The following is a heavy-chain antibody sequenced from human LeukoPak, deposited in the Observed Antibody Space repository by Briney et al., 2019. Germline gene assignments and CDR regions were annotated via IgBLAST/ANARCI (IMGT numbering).Heavy chain of an antibody. CDR1: EFTFSNYA. CDR3: AKGEGGTYFNYCFDY. Sequence: PGGSLRLSCAASEFTFSNYAMIWVRQAPGKGLEWVSIIHNDGATTYYADSVKGRFTMSRNNSKNTLYLEMNSLRAEDTAVYYCAKGEGGTYFNYCFDYWGQGTLVTVSS. J-gene: IGHJ4*02. CDR2: IHNDGATT. D-gene: IGHD1-26*01. V-gene: IGHV3-23*01.